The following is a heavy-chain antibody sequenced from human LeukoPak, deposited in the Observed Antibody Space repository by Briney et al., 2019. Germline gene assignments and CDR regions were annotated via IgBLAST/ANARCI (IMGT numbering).Heavy chain of an antibody. CDR2: INHSGST. J-gene: IGHJ3*02. D-gene: IGHD2-2*01. Sequence: SETLSLTCAVYGGSFSGYYWSWIRQPPGKGLEWIGEINHSGSTNYNPSLKSRVTISVDTSKNQFSLKLSSVTAADTAVYYCARAGGYCSSTSCYRVAFDIWGQGTMVTVSS. CDR1: GGSFSGYY. CDR3: ARAGGYCSSTSCYRVAFDI. V-gene: IGHV4-34*01.